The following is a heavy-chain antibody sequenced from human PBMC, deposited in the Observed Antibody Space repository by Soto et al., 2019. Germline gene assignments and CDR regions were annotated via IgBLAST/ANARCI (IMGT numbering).Heavy chain of an antibody. CDR1: GGSISSSSYY. CDR2: IYYSGST. D-gene: IGHD2-15*01. CDR3: ARHTPAISISDH. V-gene: IGHV4-39*01. J-gene: IGHJ4*02. Sequence: PSETLSLTCTVSGGSISSSSYYXGWIRQPPGKGLEWIGSIYYSGSTYYNPSLKSRVTISVDTSKNQFSLKLSSVTAADTAVYYCARHTPAISISDHWGQGTLVTVS.